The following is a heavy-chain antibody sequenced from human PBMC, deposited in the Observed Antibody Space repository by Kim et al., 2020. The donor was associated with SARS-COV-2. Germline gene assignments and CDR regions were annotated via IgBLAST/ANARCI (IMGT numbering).Heavy chain of an antibody. J-gene: IGHJ4*02. CDR2: IYYSGST. D-gene: IGHD3-16*02. V-gene: IGHV4-31*03. Sequence: SETLSLTCTVSGGSISSGGYYWSWIRQHPGKGLEWIGYIYYSGSTYYNPSLKSRVTISVDTSKNQFSLKLSSVTAADTAVYYCARCHSGYYDYVWGSYLRYFDYWGQGTLVTVSS. CDR1: GGSISSGGYY. CDR3: ARCHSGYYDYVWGSYLRYFDY.